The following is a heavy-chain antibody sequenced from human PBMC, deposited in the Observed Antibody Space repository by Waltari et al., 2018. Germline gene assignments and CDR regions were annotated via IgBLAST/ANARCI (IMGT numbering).Heavy chain of an antibody. CDR2: VDPEDGET. J-gene: IGHJ3*02. V-gene: IGHV1-69-2*01. CDR3: ATSGPVVIAIFIDAFDI. D-gene: IGHD2-21*01. CDR1: GYTFTDYY. Sequence: EVQLVQSGAEVKKPGATVKISCKASGYTFTDYYMHWVQQAPGKGLEWMGRVDPEDGETIYAEKFQGRVTITADTSTDTAYMELSSLRSEDTAVYYCATSGPVVIAIFIDAFDIWGQGTMVTVSS.